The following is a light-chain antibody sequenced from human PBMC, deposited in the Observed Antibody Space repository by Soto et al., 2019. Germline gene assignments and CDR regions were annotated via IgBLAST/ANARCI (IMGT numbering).Light chain of an antibody. V-gene: IGKV3-15*01. CDR3: QQYNNWPPYT. CDR2: DAS. J-gene: IGKJ2*01. CDR1: QTVSSY. Sequence: EIVMTQSRATLSVSPGERATLSCRASQTVSSYLAWYQQKPGQAPRLLICDASTRATGIPARFSGSGSGTEFTLTFSSLQSEDFAVYYCQQYNNWPPYTFGQGTKLESK.